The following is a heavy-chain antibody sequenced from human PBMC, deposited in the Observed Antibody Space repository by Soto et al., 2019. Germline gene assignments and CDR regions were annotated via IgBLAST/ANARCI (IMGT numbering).Heavy chain of an antibody. Sequence: QVQLVQSGGEVKKPGASVKVSCKASAYTFTIYGITWVRQAPGQGPEWMGWIRTSNGDTNYAQNFQGRVTMTTDTSTNTVFMDLRSLRSDDTAVYYCATALGTSGWFDYWGQGTLLTVSS. J-gene: IGHJ4*02. D-gene: IGHD6-25*01. CDR1: AYTFTIYG. V-gene: IGHV1-18*01. CDR3: ATALGTSGWFDY. CDR2: IRTSNGDT.